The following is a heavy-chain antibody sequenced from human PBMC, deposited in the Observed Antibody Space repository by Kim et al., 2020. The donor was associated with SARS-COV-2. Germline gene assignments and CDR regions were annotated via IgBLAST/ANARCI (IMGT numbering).Heavy chain of an antibody. J-gene: IGHJ4*02. CDR3: ARRRMVASAYYFDY. V-gene: IGHV5-51*01. Sequence: GESLQISCKGSGYRFTSYWIGWVRQMPGKGLDWMGIIYPDDSDTRYSPSFQGQVTISADKSSSTAYLQWSSLKASDTAMYYCARRRMVASAYYFDYWGQGTLVTVSS. CDR2: IYPDDSDT. D-gene: IGHD5-12*01. CDR1: GYRFTSYW.